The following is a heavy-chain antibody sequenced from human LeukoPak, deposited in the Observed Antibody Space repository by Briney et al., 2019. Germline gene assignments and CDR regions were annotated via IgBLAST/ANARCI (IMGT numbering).Heavy chain of an antibody. J-gene: IGHJ4*02. CDR3: ATSAYYYYFHN. V-gene: IGHV5-51*01. D-gene: IGHD3-22*01. CDR1: GYSFTTLW. CDR2: IYPADSDT. Sequence: GESLEISCKGIGYSFTTLWIGWVRQMPGKGLEWMGIIYPADSDTRYSPSFRGQVTISADKSIRTAYLQWRSLKASDTAMYYCATSAYYYYFHNWGQGTLVTVSS.